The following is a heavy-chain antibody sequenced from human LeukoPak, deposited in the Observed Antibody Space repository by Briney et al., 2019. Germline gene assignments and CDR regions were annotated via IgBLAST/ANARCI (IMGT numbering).Heavy chain of an antibody. Sequence: GGSLRLSCAASGFTFSSYALNWSRQAPGPGLELVSAFGGSVGVAYYADSGKGRFTISRDNSNNRLYLQMNSLRAEDTAVYSCAKDPADYYYDYGMDVCGQGTTFTVSS. J-gene: IGHJ6*02. CDR1: GFTFSSYA. CDR3: AKDPADYYYDYGMDV. CDR2: FGGSVGVA. V-gene: IGHV3-23*01.